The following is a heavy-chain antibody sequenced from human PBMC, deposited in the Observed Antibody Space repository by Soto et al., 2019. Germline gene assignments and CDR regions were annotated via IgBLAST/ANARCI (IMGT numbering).Heavy chain of an antibody. V-gene: IGHV1-46*01. D-gene: IGHD6-19*01. Sequence: ASVKVSCKASGYTFTSYYIHWVRQAPGQGLEWMGIINPSGGSTSYAQKFQGRVTMTSDTSASTVFIEVSSLRSEDTAVYYCARRDRSGDDPFGIWCQANMVSVSS. J-gene: IGHJ3*02. CDR1: GYTFTSYY. CDR3: ARRDRSGDDPFGI. CDR2: INPSGGST.